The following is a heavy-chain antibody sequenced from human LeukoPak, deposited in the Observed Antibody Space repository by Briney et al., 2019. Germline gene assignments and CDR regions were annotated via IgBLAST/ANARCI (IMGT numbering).Heavy chain of an antibody. V-gene: IGHV1-69*13. J-gene: IGHJ3*02. Sequence: GASVKVSCKASGGTFSSYAISWVRQAPGQGLEWMGGIIPIFGTANYAQKFQGRVTITADESTSTAYMELSSLRSEDTAVYCCARELEKLLWFGEFDDAFDIWGQGTMVTVSS. CDR2: IIPIFGTA. CDR1: GGTFSSYA. CDR3: ARELEKLLWFGEFDDAFDI. D-gene: IGHD3-10*01.